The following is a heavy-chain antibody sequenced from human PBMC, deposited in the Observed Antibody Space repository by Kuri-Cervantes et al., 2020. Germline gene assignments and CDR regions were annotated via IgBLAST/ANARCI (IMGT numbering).Heavy chain of an antibody. D-gene: IGHD3-22*01. CDR1: GFTFSSYD. V-gene: IGHV3-13*01. CDR2: IGTAGDT. J-gene: IGHJ6*02. Sequence: GESLKISCAASGFTFSSYDMHWVRQATGKGLEWVSAIGTAGDTYYPGSVKGRFTISRDNSKNTLYLQMNSLRAEDTAVYYCASLPRYYYDSEHYGMDVWGQGTLVTVSS. CDR3: ASLPRYYYDSEHYGMDV.